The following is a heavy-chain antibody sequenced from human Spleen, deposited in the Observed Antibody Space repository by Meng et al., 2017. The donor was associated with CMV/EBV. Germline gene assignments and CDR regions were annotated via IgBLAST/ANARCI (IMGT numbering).Heavy chain of an antibody. V-gene: IGHV3-53*01. CDR2: LYSDGST. D-gene: IGHD3-10*01. CDR3: ARVRYYNSGGWLDP. J-gene: IGHJ5*02. CDR1: GCIVISNY. Sequence: ADPGCIVISNYMGWVRQAPGKGLGWVSVLYSDGSTYYADSGKGRFTISRDNSKNTLYLQMNSLRADDTAVYYCARVRYYNSGGWLDPWGQGTLVTVSS.